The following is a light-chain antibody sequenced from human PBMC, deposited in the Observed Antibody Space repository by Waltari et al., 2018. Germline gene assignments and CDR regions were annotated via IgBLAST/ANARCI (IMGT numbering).Light chain of an antibody. CDR2: GAS. Sequence: IVMTQSPATLSVSPGERATLSCRASQSISTMLAWYQQKPGQAPRLLIHGASTRATGIPATFSGSRSGTDFTLTISSLQSEDFAVYYCQQYNDWPLTFGGGTKVEIK. V-gene: IGKV3-15*01. CDR3: QQYNDWPLT. CDR1: QSISTM. J-gene: IGKJ4*01.